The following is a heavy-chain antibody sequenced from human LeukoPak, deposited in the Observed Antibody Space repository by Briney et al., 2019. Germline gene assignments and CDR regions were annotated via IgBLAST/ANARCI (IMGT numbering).Heavy chain of an antibody. Sequence: SETLSLTCTVSGGSISSYYWSWIRQPAGKGLEWIGRIYTNGSTNYNPSLKSRVTMSVDTSKNQFSLKLSSVTAADTAVYYCARTPMVRSANWGYGMDVWGQGTTVTVSS. J-gene: IGHJ6*02. V-gene: IGHV4-4*07. CDR2: IYTNGST. CDR3: ARTPMVRSANWGYGMDV. CDR1: GGSISSYY. D-gene: IGHD3-10*01.